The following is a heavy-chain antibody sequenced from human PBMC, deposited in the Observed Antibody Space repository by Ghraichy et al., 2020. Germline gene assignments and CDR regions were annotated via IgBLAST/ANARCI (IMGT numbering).Heavy chain of an antibody. D-gene: IGHD2-21*01. J-gene: IGHJ4*02. Sequence: GSLRLSCAASGFTFSSYAMSWVRQAPGKGLEWVSAISGSGGSTYYADSVKGRFTISRDNSKNTLYLQMNSLRAEDTAIYYCAKDQCGGDCYPHDFDYWGQGTLVTVSS. CDR1: GFTFSSYA. V-gene: IGHV3-23*01. CDR3: AKDQCGGDCYPHDFDY. CDR2: ISGSGGST.